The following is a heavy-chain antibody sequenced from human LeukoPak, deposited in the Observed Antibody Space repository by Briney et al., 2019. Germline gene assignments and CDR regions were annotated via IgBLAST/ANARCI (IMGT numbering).Heavy chain of an antibody. CDR1: GGSISSYY. V-gene: IGHV4-59*01. D-gene: IGHD6-13*01. CDR3: ATFHSSSWYLDY. J-gene: IGHJ4*02. CDR2: NYYSGST. Sequence: SETLSLTCTVSGGSISSYYWSWIRQPPGKGLEWIGYNYYSGSTNYNPSLKSRVTISVDTSKNQFSLKLSSVTAADTAVYYCATFHSSSWYLDYWGQGTLVTVSS.